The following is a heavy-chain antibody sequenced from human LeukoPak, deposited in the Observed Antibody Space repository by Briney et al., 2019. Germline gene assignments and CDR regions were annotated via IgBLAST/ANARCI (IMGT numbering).Heavy chain of an antibody. Sequence: ASVKVSCKASGYTFTGYYMHWLRQAPGQGLEWMGWINPNSGGTNYAQKFQGRVTMTRDTSISTAYMELSRLRSDDTAVYYCARERRYCSSTSCSRSFYYWGRGTLVTVSS. CDR3: ARERRYCSSTSCSRSFYY. CDR1: GYTFTGYY. V-gene: IGHV1-2*02. J-gene: IGHJ4*02. CDR2: INPNSGGT. D-gene: IGHD2-2*01.